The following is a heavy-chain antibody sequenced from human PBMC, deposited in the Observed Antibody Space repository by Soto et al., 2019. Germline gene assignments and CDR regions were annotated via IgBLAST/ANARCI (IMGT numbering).Heavy chain of an antibody. J-gene: IGHJ4*02. Sequence: PSETLSLTCTVSGVSISSSSYSWGWIRQPPGKGLEWIGSIYYSGTTYYNPSLKSRVTISVDRSKNQFSLKLSSVTAADTAVYYCARHFSVDYFDYSGQGALVTVSS. V-gene: IGHV4-39*01. CDR3: ARHFSVDYFDY. CDR2: IYYSGTT. CDR1: GVSISSSSYS.